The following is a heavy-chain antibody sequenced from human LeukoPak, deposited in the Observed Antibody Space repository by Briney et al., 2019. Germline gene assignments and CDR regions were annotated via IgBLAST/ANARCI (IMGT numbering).Heavy chain of an antibody. V-gene: IGHV3-21*01. Sequence: GGSLRLSCAASGFIFSSYSMNWVRQAPGKGLEWVSSISSSSSYIYYADSVKGRFTISRDNAKNSLYLQMNSLRAEDTAVYYCARDNDSSGYYLGDFDYWGQGTLVTVSS. CDR2: ISSSSSYI. J-gene: IGHJ4*02. CDR3: ARDNDSSGYYLGDFDY. CDR1: GFIFSSYS. D-gene: IGHD3-22*01.